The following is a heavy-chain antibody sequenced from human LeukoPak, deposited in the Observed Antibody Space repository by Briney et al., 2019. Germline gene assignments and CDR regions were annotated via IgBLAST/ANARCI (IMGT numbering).Heavy chain of an antibody. CDR2: IYHSGST. D-gene: IGHD1-26*01. Sequence: SETLSLTCTVSGGSVSSGSYYWSWIRQPPGKGLEWTGYIYHSGSTYYNPSLKSRVTISVDRSKNQFSLKLSSVTAADTAVYYCAGRSGNYHWFDPWGQGTLVTVSS. V-gene: IGHV4-30-2*01. CDR3: AGRSGNYHWFDP. J-gene: IGHJ5*02. CDR1: GGSVSSGSYY.